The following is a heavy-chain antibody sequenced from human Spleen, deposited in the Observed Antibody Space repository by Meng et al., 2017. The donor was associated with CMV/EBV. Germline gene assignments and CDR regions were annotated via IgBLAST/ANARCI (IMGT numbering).Heavy chain of an antibody. CDR3: ARLTIFELAYDGFDI. J-gene: IGHJ3*02. D-gene: IGHD3-3*01. V-gene: IGHV1-69*04. Sequence: SVKVSCKASGGTFSSYAISWVRQAPGQGLEWMGRIVPMLNITNYAQEFQGRVTITADKSTSTAYMEMSSLRSEDTAVYYCARLTIFELAYDGFDIWGQGTLVTVSS. CDR1: GGTFSSYA. CDR2: IVPMLNIT.